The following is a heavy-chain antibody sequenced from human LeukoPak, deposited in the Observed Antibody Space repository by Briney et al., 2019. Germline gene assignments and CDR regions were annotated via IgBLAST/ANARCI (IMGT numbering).Heavy chain of an antibody. J-gene: IGHJ3*02. CDR3: ARAGDYGDRLGAFDI. V-gene: IGHV4-39*01. CDR1: GGSISSSSYY. Sequence: SETLSLTCTVSGGSISSSSYYWGWIRQPPGKGLEWIGSIYYSGSTYYNPSLKSRVTISVDTSKNQFSLKLSSVTAADTAVYYCARAGDYGDRLGAFDIWGQGTMVTVSS. CDR2: IYYSGST. D-gene: IGHD4-17*01.